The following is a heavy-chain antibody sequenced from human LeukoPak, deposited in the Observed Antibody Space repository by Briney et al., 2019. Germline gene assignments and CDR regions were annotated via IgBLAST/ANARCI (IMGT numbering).Heavy chain of an antibody. CDR3: ARFIQYQPRYIDV. V-gene: IGHV3-30-3*01. Sequence: GGSLRLSCAASGFTFSSYAMHWVRQAPGKGLEWVAVISYDGSNKYYADSVKGRFTISRDNSKNTLYLQMNSLRAEDTAVYYCARFIQYQPRYIDVWGKGTTVTVSS. CDR1: GFTFSSYA. J-gene: IGHJ6*03. D-gene: IGHD2-2*01. CDR2: ISYDGSNK.